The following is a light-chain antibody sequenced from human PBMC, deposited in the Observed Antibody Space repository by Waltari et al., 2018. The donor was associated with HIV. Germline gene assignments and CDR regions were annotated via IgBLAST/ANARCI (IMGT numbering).Light chain of an antibody. CDR2: YDS. CDR1: NMGSKS. V-gene: IGLV3-21*04. Sequence: SSVLTQSPSVPVAPGKTARIICGGYNMGSKSVHWYQQKPGQAPVLVIYYDSDRPSGIPERFSGSNSGNTATLTISRVEAGDEADYYCQVWDSSSGVVFGGGTRLTVL. J-gene: IGLJ2*01. CDR3: QVWDSSSGVV.